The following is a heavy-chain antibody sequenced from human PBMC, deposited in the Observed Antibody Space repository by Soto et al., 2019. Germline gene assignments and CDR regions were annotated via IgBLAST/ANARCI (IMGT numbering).Heavy chain of an antibody. CDR1: GGSISSYY. V-gene: IGHV4-59*08. CDR2: IYYIGST. Sequence: SETLSLTCTVSGGSISSYYWSWIRQPPGKGLEWIGYIYYIGSTNYNPSLKSRVTISVDTSKNQFSLKLSSVTAADTAVYYCARRYGGNLDYWGQGTLVTVSS. J-gene: IGHJ4*02. CDR3: ARRYGGNLDY. D-gene: IGHD1-26*01.